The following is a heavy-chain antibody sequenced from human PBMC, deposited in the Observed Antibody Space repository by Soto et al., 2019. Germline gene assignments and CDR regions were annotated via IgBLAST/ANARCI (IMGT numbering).Heavy chain of an antibody. V-gene: IGHV4-31*03. CDR3: ARDLGGYYTGGSCSVLDS. D-gene: IGHD2-15*01. CDR2: IHYSGTT. CDR1: GGSISSGGYY. J-gene: IGHJ5*01. Sequence: SATLSVTCPVSGGSISSGGYYWSWIRQHPGKGLEWIGYIHYSGTTYYNPTLKSRVTISVDMSKNQFSLNLSSVTAADTAVYYCARDLGGYYTGGSCSVLDSWGQGTLVTVS.